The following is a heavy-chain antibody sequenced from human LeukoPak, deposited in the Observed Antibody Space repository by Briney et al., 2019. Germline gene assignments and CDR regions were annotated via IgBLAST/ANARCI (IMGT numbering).Heavy chain of an antibody. J-gene: IGHJ3*02. CDR3: ARDHHRRLYDSQARDTFDI. CDR2: IKQDRSEK. Sequence: GGSLRLSCAASGFTFTNYWMSWVRQAPGKGLELVANIKQDRSEKYYVDSVKGRFTISRDNAKNSLYLQMNSLRADDTAVYYCARDHHRRLYDSQARDTFDIWGQGTMVTVSS. CDR1: GFTFTNYW. V-gene: IGHV3-7*01. D-gene: IGHD3-22*01.